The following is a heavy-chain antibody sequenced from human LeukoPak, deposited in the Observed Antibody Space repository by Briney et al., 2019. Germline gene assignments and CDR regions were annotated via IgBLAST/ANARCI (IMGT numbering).Heavy chain of an antibody. CDR2: IYSGGST. D-gene: IGHD2-2*01. J-gene: IGHJ3*02. Sequence: PGGSLRLSCAASGFTVSSNYMSWVRPAPGKGLEWVSVIYSGGSTYYADSVKGRFTISRDNSKNTLYLQMNSLTAEDTAVYYCARVGVVPAAIPDGFDIWGQGTMVTVSS. V-gene: IGHV3-53*01. CDR3: ARVGVVPAAIPDGFDI. CDR1: GFTVSSNY.